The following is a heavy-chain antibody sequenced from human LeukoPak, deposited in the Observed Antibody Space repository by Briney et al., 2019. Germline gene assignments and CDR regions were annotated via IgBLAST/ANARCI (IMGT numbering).Heavy chain of an antibody. V-gene: IGHV4-59*01. D-gene: IGHD2-8*01. Sequence: PSETLSLTCTVSGGSISSYYWSWIRQPPGKGLEWIGYIYYSGSTNYNPSLKSRVTISVDTSKNQFSLKLSSVTAADTAVYYCARGGRNYANPSWFGPWGQGTLVTVSS. J-gene: IGHJ5*02. CDR3: ARGGRNYANPSWFGP. CDR2: IYYSGST. CDR1: GGSISSYY.